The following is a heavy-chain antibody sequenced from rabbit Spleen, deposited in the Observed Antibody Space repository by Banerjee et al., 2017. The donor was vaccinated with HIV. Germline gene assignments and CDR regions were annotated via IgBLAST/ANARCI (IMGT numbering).Heavy chain of an antibody. CDR1: GFSFSSTYY. J-gene: IGHJ4*01. Sequence: QEQLVESGGGLVQPEGSLTLTCTASGFSFSSTYYMCWVRQAPGKGLEWIGCIYTGSSGSTYYASWAKGRFTITRSTSLNTVTLQLNSLTVADTATYFCARDYVSDYGAAFLFNLWGPGTLVTVS. CDR2: IYTGSSGST. V-gene: IGHV1S45*01. CDR3: ARDYVSDYGAAFLFNL. D-gene: IGHD2-1*01.